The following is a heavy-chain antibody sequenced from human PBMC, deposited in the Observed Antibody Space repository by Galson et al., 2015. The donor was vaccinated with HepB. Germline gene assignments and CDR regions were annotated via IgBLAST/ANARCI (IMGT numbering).Heavy chain of an antibody. CDR3: AKDGGFYCSSTSCYGYYYYGMHV. CDR2: IRDDGSNK. Sequence: SLRLSCAASGFTFSSYGMHWVRQAPGKGLEWVAFIRDDGSNKYYADSVKGRFTISRDNSKNTLYLQMNSLRAEDTAVYYCAKDGGFYCSSTSCYGYYYYGMHVWRQGTTVTVSS. CDR1: GFTFSSYG. V-gene: IGHV3-30*02. J-gene: IGHJ6*01. D-gene: IGHD2-2*01.